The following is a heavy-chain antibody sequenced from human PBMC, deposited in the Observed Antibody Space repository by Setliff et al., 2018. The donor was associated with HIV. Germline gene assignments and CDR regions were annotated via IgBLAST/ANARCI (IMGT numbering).Heavy chain of an antibody. CDR1: GGSISRSSYH. Sequence: PSETLSLTCTVSGGSISRSSYHWGWIRQPPGQGLEWIGSFYYSGNTNYTPSRKSPVTISVDTSKNQFSLRLTSVPAADTAVYHCARHWKAKGSGSYYRPSNYSYYYMDVWGKGTTVTVSS. CDR2: FYYSGNT. D-gene: IGHD3-10*01. CDR3: ARHWKAKGSGSYYRPSNYSYYYMDV. J-gene: IGHJ6*03. V-gene: IGHV4-39*01.